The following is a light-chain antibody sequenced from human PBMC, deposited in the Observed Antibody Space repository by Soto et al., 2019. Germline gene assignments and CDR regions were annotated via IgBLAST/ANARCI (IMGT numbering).Light chain of an antibody. CDR2: GAS. V-gene: IGKV3-20*01. CDR1: QTVGSSF. J-gene: IGKJ4*01. CDR3: QQFET. Sequence: ENVLTQSPATLSLSPGERATLSCRASQTVGSSFLAWYQQKRGQAPRLLICGASNRATGIPDRFSGSGSGADFTLTINRLEPEDFAVYYCQQFETFGGGTKVEIK.